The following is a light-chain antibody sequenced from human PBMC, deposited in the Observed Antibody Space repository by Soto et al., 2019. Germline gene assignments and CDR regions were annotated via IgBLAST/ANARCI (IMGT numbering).Light chain of an antibody. Sequence: QSVLTQPASVSGTPGQSVTISYTGTSRDVGGYNYVAWYQQYPGKAPKLMIYEVTHRPSVVSTRFYGSKSGNTASLTISGLQAEDEANYYCSSYGSTSVYVFGTGTKVTVL. J-gene: IGLJ1*01. CDR1: SRDVGGYNY. V-gene: IGLV2-14*01. CDR3: SSYGSTSVYV. CDR2: EVT.